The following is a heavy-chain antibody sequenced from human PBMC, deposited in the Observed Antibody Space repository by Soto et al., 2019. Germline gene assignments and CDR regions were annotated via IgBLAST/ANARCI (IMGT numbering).Heavy chain of an antibody. CDR1: GGSISDFY. D-gene: IGHD3-9*01. CDR3: ARDGGRGTSNYRSLDY. V-gene: IGHV4-59*01. CDR2: IYYSGTT. Sequence: SETLSLTCTVSGGSISDFYWSWIRQPPGKGLEWIGYIYYSGTTNYNPSLKSRVTISVDTAKNHFSLKMTSVTAADTAVYYCARDGGRGTSNYRSLDYWGQGTLVTVSS. J-gene: IGHJ4*02.